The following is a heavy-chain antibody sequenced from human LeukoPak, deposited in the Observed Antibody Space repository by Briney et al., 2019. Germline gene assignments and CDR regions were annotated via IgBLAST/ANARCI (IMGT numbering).Heavy chain of an antibody. CDR3: ARELHPLDGYNGYYYYGMDV. D-gene: IGHD5-24*01. CDR1: GYTFTSYY. CDR2: INPSGGST. V-gene: IGHV1-46*01. J-gene: IGHJ6*02. Sequence: ASVQVSCKASGYTFTSYYMHWVRQAPGQGLEWMGLINPSGGSTSYAQKFQGRVTMTRDTSTSTVYMELSSLRSEDTAVYYCARELHPLDGYNGYYYYGMDVWGQGTTVTVSS.